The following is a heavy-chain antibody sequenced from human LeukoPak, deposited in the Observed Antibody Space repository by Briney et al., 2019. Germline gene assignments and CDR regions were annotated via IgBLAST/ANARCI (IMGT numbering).Heavy chain of an antibody. CDR2: ISAYNGNT. Sequence: ASVKVSXKASGYTFTSYGISWVRQAPGQGLEWIGWISAYNGNTNYAQKLQGRVTMTTDTSTSTAYMELRSLRSDDTAVYYCARSPPTTSKNWFDPWGQGTLVTVSS. CDR3: ARSPPTTSKNWFDP. J-gene: IGHJ5*02. V-gene: IGHV1-18*01. D-gene: IGHD1-14*01. CDR1: GYTFTSYG.